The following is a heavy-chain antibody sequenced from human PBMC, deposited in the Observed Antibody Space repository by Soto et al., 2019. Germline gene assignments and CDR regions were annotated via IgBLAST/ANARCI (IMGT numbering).Heavy chain of an antibody. V-gene: IGHV3-23*01. D-gene: IGHD3-22*01. CDR1: GFTFSSYA. CDR2: ISGSGDST. Sequence: GGSLRLSCAASGFTFSSYAMSWVRQAPGKGLEWVSSISGSGDSTYYADSVKGRFTISRDNSKNTLYLQMNSLRAEDTAVYYCAKDKESGYYYFQHWGQGTLVTVSS. J-gene: IGHJ1*01. CDR3: AKDKESGYYYFQH.